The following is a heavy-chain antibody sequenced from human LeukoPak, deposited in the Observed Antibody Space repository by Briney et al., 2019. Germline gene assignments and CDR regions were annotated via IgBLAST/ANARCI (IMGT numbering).Heavy chain of an antibody. D-gene: IGHD4-23*01. CDR2: INPNSGGT. CDR3: VLGRSGNSVRYAFDI. J-gene: IGHJ3*02. CDR1: GYTFTSYD. V-gene: IGHV1-2*04. Sequence: GASVKVSCKASGYTFTSYDINWVRQATGQGLEWMGWINPNSGGTNYAQKFQGWVTMTRDTSISTAYMELSRLRSDDTAVYYCVLGRSGNSVRYAFDIWGQGTMVTVSS.